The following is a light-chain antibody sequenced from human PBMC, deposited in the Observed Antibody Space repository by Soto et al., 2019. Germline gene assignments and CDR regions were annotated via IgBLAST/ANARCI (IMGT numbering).Light chain of an antibody. Sequence: EIVMTQSPATLSVSPGERATLSCRASQSVSSNLAWYQQKPGQAPRLLIYDTSSRASGIPDRFSGSGPGTDFTLTISRLETEDFAVFYCQQYGTSEIIFGQGTRLEIK. J-gene: IGKJ5*01. CDR2: DTS. CDR1: QSVSSN. V-gene: IGKV3-20*01. CDR3: QQYGTSEII.